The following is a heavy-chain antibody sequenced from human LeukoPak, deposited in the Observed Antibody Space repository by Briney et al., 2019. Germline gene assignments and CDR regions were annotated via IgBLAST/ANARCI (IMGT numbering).Heavy chain of an antibody. J-gene: IGHJ4*02. CDR3: AKGSAWGTGTTYY. Sequence: GGSLRLSCAACGFTFSSYARSWVRQAPEKGLELVSAFSGSGGSTYYAYSVKGRFTISRDNSKNTLYLQMNSLRAEDTAVYYCAKGSAWGTGTTYYWGQGTLVTVSS. D-gene: IGHD1-7*01. CDR2: FSGSGGST. CDR1: GFTFSSYA. V-gene: IGHV3-23*01.